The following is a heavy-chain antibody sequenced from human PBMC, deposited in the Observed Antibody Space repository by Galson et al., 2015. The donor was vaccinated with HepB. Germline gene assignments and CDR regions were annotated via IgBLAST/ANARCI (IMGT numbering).Heavy chain of an antibody. CDR1: GDSVSSHSAA. CDR3: ARERSVRWELGRDAFDI. Sequence: CAISGDSVSSHSAAWNWIRQSPSRGLEWLGRTYYRSKWYNDYAVSVKSRITINPDTSKNQFSLQLNSVTPEDTAVYYCARERSVRWELGRDAFDIWGQGTMVTVSS. CDR2: TYYRSKWYN. D-gene: IGHD4-23*01. J-gene: IGHJ3*02. V-gene: IGHV6-1*01.